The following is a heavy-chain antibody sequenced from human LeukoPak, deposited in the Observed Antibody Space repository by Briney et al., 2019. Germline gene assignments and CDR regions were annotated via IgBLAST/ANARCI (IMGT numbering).Heavy chain of an antibody. D-gene: IGHD6-19*01. CDR2: ISYDGSNK. V-gene: IGHV3-30*04. CDR3: AKDGYSSGWRHDY. J-gene: IGHJ4*02. CDR1: GFTFSSYA. Sequence: GGSLRLSCAASGFTFSSYAMHWVRQAPGKGLEWVAVISYDGSNKYYADSVKGRFTISRDNSKNTLYLQMNSLRAEDTAVYYCAKDGYSSGWRHDYWGQGTLVTVS.